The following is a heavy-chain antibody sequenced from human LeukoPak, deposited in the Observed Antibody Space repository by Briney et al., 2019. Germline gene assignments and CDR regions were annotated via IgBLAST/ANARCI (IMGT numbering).Heavy chain of an antibody. V-gene: IGHV3-30-3*01. CDR1: GFTFRSYP. J-gene: IGHJ4*02. CDR3: ARDHPADY. CDR2: ISSDGSDK. Sequence: GGSLRLSCAASGFTFRSYPMHWVRQAPGKGLEWVALISSDGSDKKYADSVKGRFTVSRDNSKNTLYLQMHSLRVEDTAVYYCARDHPADYWGQGTLVTVSS.